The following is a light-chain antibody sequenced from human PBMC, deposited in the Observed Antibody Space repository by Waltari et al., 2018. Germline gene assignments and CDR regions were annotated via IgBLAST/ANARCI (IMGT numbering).Light chain of an antibody. CDR1: QSISSS. J-gene: IGKJ2*02. V-gene: IGKV1-39*01. Sequence: DIQMTQSPSSLSASVGDRVTITCRASQSISSSLNWYQQKPGKAPKLLSYAASSLQSGVPSRFSGSGSGTDFTLTISILQPEDFATYFCQQSYSTPCTFGQGTKLEIK. CDR3: QQSYSTPCT. CDR2: AAS.